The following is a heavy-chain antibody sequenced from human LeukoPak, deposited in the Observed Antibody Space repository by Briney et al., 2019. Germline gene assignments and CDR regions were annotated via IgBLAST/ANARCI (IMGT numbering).Heavy chain of an antibody. J-gene: IGHJ4*02. CDR2: ISGSGGST. D-gene: IGHD3-22*01. CDR1: GFTFSSYA. V-gene: IGHV3-23*01. CDR3: AKAYYYNSSGYYHFGPIDY. Sequence: GGSLRLSCAASGFTFSSYAMSWVRQAPGKGLEWVSAISGSGGSTYYADSVKGRFTISRDNSKNTLYLQMNSLRAEDTAVYYCAKAYYYNSSGYYHFGPIDYWGQGTLVTVSS.